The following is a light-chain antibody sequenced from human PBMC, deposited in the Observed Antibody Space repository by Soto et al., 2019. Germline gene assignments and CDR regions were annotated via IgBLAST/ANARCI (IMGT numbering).Light chain of an antibody. Sequence: ETVLTQSPGTLSLSPWERATLSCRASQSVSSSSLAWYQQRPGQAPRPLIYGTSSRATGIPDRFSGSGSGTDFTLTISRLEQEDFAVYYCQQYASTRWTFGQGTKVDIK. CDR3: QQYASTRWT. J-gene: IGKJ1*01. CDR1: QSVSSSS. V-gene: IGKV3-20*01. CDR2: GTS.